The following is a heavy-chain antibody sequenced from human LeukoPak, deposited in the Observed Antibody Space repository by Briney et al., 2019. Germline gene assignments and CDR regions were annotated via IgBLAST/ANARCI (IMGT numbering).Heavy chain of an antibody. D-gene: IGHD2-15*01. Sequence: SVKVSCKASGFTFTSSAVQWVRQARGQRLEWIGWIVVGSGNTNYAQKFQERVTITRDTSTSTAYMELSSLRSEDTAVYYCAAGYCSGGSCYSDYYYGMDVWGKGTTVTVSS. CDR1: GFTFTSSA. V-gene: IGHV1-58*01. CDR2: IVVGSGNT. CDR3: AAGYCSGGSCYSDYYYGMDV. J-gene: IGHJ6*04.